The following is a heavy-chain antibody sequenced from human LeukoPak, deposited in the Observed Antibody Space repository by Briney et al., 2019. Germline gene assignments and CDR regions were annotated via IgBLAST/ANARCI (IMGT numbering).Heavy chain of an antibody. CDR3: ARRTTVKMAFDY. CDR1: GGSISDYY. CDR2: IYYSGST. D-gene: IGHD4-17*01. V-gene: IGHV4-39*01. Sequence: SETLSLTCSVSGGSISDYYWGWIRQPPGKGLEWIGSIYYSGSTYYNPSLKSRVTISVDTSKNQFSLKLSSVTAADTAVYYCARRTTVKMAFDYWGQGTLVTVSS. J-gene: IGHJ4*02.